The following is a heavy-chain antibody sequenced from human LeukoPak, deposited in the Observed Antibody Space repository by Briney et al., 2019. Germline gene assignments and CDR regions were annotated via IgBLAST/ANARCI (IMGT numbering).Heavy chain of an antibody. Sequence: SETLSLTCTVSGGSISSYYWSWIRQPAGKGLEWIGRIYTSGSTNYNPSLKSRVIMSVDTSKNQFSLKLSSVTAADTAVYYCVRGAGIAAAGTHYYYYYYMDVWGKGTTVTASS. D-gene: IGHD6-13*01. CDR3: VRGAGIAAAGTHYYYYYYMDV. CDR1: GGSISSYY. CDR2: IYTSGST. J-gene: IGHJ6*03. V-gene: IGHV4-4*07.